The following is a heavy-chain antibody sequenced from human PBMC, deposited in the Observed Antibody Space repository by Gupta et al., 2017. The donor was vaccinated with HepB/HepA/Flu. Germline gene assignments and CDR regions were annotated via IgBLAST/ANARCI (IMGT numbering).Heavy chain of an antibody. V-gene: IGHV1-3*01. CDR1: GYTFTSHA. D-gene: IGHD3-22*01. CDR2: INAGNGNT. CDR3: ARVPTGGYYDSSYYYYGMDV. Sequence: QVQLVQSGAEVKKPGASVKVSCQASGYTFTSHAMHWVRQAPGQRLEWMGWINAGNGNTKYSQEFQGRVTITRDTSASTAYMELSSLRSEDTAVYYCARVPTGGYYDSSYYYYGMDVWGQGTTVTVSS. J-gene: IGHJ6*02.